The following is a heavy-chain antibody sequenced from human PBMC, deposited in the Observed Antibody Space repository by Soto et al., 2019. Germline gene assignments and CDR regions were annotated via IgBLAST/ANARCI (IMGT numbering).Heavy chain of an antibody. CDR3: ATQGAPYYFDY. CDR2: IYPGDSDT. Sequence: PGESLKISCMGSGYKVSTWHNFTSYWIAWVRQMPGKGLEWMGIIYPGDSDTRYSPSFQGQVTISADKSISTAYLQWSSLKASDTAMYYCATQGAPYYFDYWGQGTLVTVSS. CDR1: GYKVSTWHNFTSYW. J-gene: IGHJ4*02. V-gene: IGHV5-51*01.